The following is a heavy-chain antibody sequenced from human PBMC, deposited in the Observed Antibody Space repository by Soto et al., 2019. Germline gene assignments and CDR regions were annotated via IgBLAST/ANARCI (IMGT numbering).Heavy chain of an antibody. CDR1: SGSISSYY. J-gene: IGHJ3*02. CDR3: ARDRGYCGYDRTNTFDI. CDR2: IYYSAST. D-gene: IGHD5-12*01. Sequence: QVQLQESGPGLVKPSETLSLTCTVSSGSISSYYWSWIRQPPGKGLEWIGYIYYSASTNYNPSLKSRVTISVDTSKNQVSLKLSSVTAADTAVYYCARDRGYCGYDRTNTFDIWGQGKMVTVSS. V-gene: IGHV4-59*01.